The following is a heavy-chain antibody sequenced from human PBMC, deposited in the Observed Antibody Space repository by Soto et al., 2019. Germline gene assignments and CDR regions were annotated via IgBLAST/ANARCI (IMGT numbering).Heavy chain of an antibody. J-gene: IGHJ4*02. V-gene: IGHV4-4*02. CDR2: IYHSGST. CDR1: GGSITSSNW. D-gene: IGHD3-22*01. Sequence: QVQLQGWGPGLVKLSGPLSLTCAVSGGSITSSNWWSWVRKPPGKGLEWIGEIYHSGSTNYNPSLKRRVTISVDKSKNQFALKLSSVTAADTAGYYCARLGDYDSGGFYDYWGQGTLVTVSS. CDR3: ARLGDYDSGGFYDY.